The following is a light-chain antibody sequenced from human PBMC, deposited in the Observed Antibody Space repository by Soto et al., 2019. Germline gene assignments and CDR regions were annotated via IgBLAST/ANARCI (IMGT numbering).Light chain of an antibody. V-gene: IGLV2-14*01. CDR2: EVS. CDR3: SSYTSSSTFV. CDR1: RSDVGGYNY. Sequence: QSALTQPASVSGSPGQSITISCTGTRSDVGGYNYVSWYQQHPGKAPKLMIYEVSNRPSGVSNRFSGSKSGNTASLTISGLQAEDEADYYCSSYTSSSTFVFGGGTKLTVL. J-gene: IGLJ2*01.